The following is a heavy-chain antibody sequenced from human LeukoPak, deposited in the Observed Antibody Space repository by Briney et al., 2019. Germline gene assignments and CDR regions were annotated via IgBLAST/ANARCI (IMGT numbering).Heavy chain of an antibody. CDR3: AKDNRRHYTSGPNPDSLH. CDR1: GFIFNNYA. J-gene: IGHJ4*02. CDR2: ISWNSGSI. Sequence: GGSLRLSCAGSGFIFNNYAMRWVRQPPGKGLEWVSGISWNSGSIDYADSVKGRFTISRDNAKNSLYLQMNSLRVEDTAFYYCAKDNRRHYTSGPNPDSLHWGQGALVTVSS. D-gene: IGHD6-19*01. V-gene: IGHV3-9*01.